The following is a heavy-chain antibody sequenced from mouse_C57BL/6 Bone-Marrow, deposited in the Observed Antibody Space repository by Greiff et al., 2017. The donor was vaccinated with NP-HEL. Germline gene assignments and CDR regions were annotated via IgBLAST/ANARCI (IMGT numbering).Heavy chain of an antibody. Sequence: QVQLKQSGAELVRPGTSVKVSCKASGYAFTNYLIEWVKQRPGQGLEWIGVINPGSGGTNYNEKFKGKATLTADKSSSTAYMQLSSLTSEDSAVYFCALYDGYYRDFEVWGTGTTVTVSS. D-gene: IGHD2-3*01. J-gene: IGHJ1*03. CDR3: ALYDGYYRDFEV. CDR2: INPGSGGT. V-gene: IGHV1-54*01. CDR1: GYAFTNYL.